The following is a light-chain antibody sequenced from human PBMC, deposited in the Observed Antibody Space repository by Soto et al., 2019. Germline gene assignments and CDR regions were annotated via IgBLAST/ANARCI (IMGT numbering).Light chain of an antibody. CDR1: QGISSY. V-gene: IGKV1-9*01. J-gene: IGKJ3*01. CDR2: AAS. CDR3: QQLNNYPFT. Sequence: DIQLTQSPSFLSASVGDRVTITCRASQGISSYLAWYQQKPGKAPNLLIYAASTLQSGVPSRFSGSGSATAFTLTISSLQPDDFATSYCQQLNNYPFTFGPGTKVDIK.